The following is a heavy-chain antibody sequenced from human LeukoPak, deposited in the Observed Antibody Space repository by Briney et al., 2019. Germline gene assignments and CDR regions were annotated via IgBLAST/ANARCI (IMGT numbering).Heavy chain of an antibody. D-gene: IGHD3-3*01. CDR1: GLTLSSHA. Sequence: GGSLTLSCAAAGLTLSSHAMRWVRQAAEKGLEYVSAIVSNGGNTYYADSVRGRFTISRDNYKDTVYLQMGSLRPEDKAVYYCARGGYYAASDIWGQGALVTVSS. CDR2: IVSNGGNT. V-gene: IGHV3-64*02. J-gene: IGHJ4*02. CDR3: ARGGYYAASDI.